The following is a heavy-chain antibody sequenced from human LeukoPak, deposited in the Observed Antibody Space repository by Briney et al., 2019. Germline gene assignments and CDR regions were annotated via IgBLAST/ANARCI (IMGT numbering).Heavy chain of an antibody. V-gene: IGHV4-59*01. Sequence: SETLSLTCTVSGGSINNYYWTWIRQPPGKGLEWIGYIYSTGSTSYKPSLESRVTISLDTSKKQFSLKLNSVTAADTAVYYCARDYVDYVRGGDWFDPWGQGILVTVSS. J-gene: IGHJ5*02. CDR2: IYSTGST. CDR3: ARDYVDYVRGGDWFDP. CDR1: GGSINNYY. D-gene: IGHD3-16*01.